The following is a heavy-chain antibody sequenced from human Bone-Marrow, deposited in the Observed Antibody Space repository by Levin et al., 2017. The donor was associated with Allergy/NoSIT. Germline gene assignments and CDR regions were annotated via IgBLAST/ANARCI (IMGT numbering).Heavy chain of an antibody. J-gene: IGHJ4*02. V-gene: IGHV3-23*01. CDR1: GFTFSNFA. CDR2: ISGSGGST. D-gene: IGHD2-15*01. Sequence: GESLKISCAASGFTFSNFAMTWVRQAPGKGLEWVSGISGSGGSTLYADSVKGRFTISRDNSKNTLYVQMNSLRAEDTAVYYCAKVALHCSGGRCYHFDYWGQGNLVTVSS. CDR3: AKVALHCSGGRCYHFDY.